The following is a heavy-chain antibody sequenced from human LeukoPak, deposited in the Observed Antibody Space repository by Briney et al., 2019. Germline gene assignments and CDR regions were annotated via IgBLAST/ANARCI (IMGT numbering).Heavy chain of an antibody. J-gene: IGHJ6*03. D-gene: IGHD3-10*01. V-gene: IGHV4-34*01. CDR1: GGSFSGYY. CDR3: ARGYYYYGSGSRYNYYMDV. CDR2: INHSGST. Sequence: SETLSLTCAVYGGSFSGYYWSWIRQPPGKGLEWIGEINHSGSTNYNPSLKSRVTISVDTSKNQFSLKLSSVTAADTAVYYCARGYYYYGSGSRYNYYMDVWGKGTTVTVSS.